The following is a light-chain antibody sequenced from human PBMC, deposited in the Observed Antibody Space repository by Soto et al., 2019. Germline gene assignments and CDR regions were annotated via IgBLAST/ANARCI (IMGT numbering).Light chain of an antibody. Sequence: DIQLTQSPSTLSAAVGDSVTITCRASQNIRNLLAWYQQKPGKAPKPLFYDASTLKTGVPSRFSGSGSGSEFNFTITGLQPDDFATYFCQQYNTYSTFGQGTRLDIK. CDR2: DAS. V-gene: IGKV1-5*01. J-gene: IGKJ5*01. CDR1: QNIRNL. CDR3: QQYNTYST.